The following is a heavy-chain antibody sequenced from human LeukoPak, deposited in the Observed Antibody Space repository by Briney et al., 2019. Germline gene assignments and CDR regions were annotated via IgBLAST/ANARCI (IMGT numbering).Heavy chain of an antibody. D-gene: IGHD3-10*01. J-gene: IGHJ5*02. Sequence: GASVKVSCKASGCTFTSYDINWVRQATGQGLEWMGWMNPNSGNTGYAQKFQGRVTMTRNTSISTAYMGLSSLRSEDTAVYYCARARPYGSGTKGGKWFDPWGQGTLVTVSS. V-gene: IGHV1-8*01. CDR1: GCTFTSYD. CDR3: ARARPYGSGTKGGKWFDP. CDR2: MNPNSGNT.